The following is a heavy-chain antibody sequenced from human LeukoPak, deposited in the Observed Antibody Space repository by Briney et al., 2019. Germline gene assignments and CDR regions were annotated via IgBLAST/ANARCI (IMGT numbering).Heavy chain of an antibody. D-gene: IGHD4-23*01. CDR1: GSTVSSNY. V-gene: IGHV4-34*01. J-gene: IGHJ5*01. CDR2: INHIGSA. CDR3: VRGTPRFDS. Sequence: WGSLRLSCAASGSTVSSNYMSWIRQAPGKGLEWIGEINHIGSANYNPSLKSRVTISVDTSKNQFSLKLSSLNAADTAVYYCVRGTPRFDSWGQGTMVTVSS.